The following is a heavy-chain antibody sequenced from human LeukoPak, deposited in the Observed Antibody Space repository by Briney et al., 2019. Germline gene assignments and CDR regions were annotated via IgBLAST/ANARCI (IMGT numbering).Heavy chain of an antibody. J-gene: IGHJ5*02. V-gene: IGHV3-23*01. D-gene: IGHD3-10*01. Sequence: GGSLRLSCAASGFTFSSYAMSWVRQAPGKGMEWVSAINGSGGTTYYAHSVKCRFSTSRDNSKNKLYLQMNRLRAEDTAVYYCAKGDPNSGEWFDRWGQGTLVTVSS. CDR3: AKGDPNSGEWFDR. CDR1: GFTFSSYA. CDR2: INGSGGTT.